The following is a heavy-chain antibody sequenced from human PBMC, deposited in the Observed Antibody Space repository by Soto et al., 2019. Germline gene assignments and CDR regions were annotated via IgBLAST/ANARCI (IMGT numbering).Heavy chain of an antibody. CDR2: IYYSGST. CDR3: ARVPLCIAAAGTVDY. V-gene: IGHV4-31*03. Sequence: QVQLQESGPGLVKPSQTLSLTCTVSGGSISSGGYYWSWIRQHPGKGLEWIGYIYYSGSTYYNPSLTRRVTISVDTSKNQFSLKLSSVTAADTAVYYCARVPLCIAAAGTVDYWGQGTLVTVSS. CDR1: GGSISSGGYY. D-gene: IGHD6-13*01. J-gene: IGHJ4*02.